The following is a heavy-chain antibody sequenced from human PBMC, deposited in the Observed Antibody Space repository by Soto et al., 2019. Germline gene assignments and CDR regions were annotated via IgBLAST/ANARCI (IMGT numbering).Heavy chain of an antibody. Sequence: EVQLVESGGDLVQPGGSLRLSCAASGFTFSSYWMHWVRQVPGKGLEWVAHINGDGSITSHADSVTGRFTISRDNAKDTLDLQMRSLRAEDTGVYYCARAETTKYDSSGYGYWGQGVRVIVSS. CDR2: INGDGSIT. D-gene: IGHD3-22*01. J-gene: IGHJ1*01. CDR1: GFTFSSYW. CDR3: ARAETTKYDSSGYGY. V-gene: IGHV3-74*03.